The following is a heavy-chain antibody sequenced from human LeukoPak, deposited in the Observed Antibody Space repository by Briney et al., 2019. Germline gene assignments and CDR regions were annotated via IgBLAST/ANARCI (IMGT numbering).Heavy chain of an antibody. Sequence: GGSLRLSCAASGFTFSNAWMSWVRQAPGKGLEWVANIKQDGSEKYYVDSVKGRFTISRDNAKNSLYLQMNSLRAEDTAVYYCARDGLLWFGDYWGQGTLVTVSS. V-gene: IGHV3-7*01. CDR3: ARDGLLWFGDY. D-gene: IGHD3-10*01. J-gene: IGHJ4*02. CDR2: IKQDGSEK. CDR1: GFTFSNAW.